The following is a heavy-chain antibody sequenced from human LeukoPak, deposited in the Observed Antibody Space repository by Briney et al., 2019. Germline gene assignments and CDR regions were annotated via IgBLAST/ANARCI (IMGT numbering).Heavy chain of an antibody. V-gene: IGHV1-2*04. J-gene: IGHJ4*02. D-gene: IGHD1-26*01. Sequence: ASETVSCKACGYMFTGYYKHWVGQAPGQGREWVGWINPDRGGTKYAQKYQGWGTMTRDTSISTAYMELNRLTSDVSAVYYCATSGGGLVGSTTIGDYFDYWGQGTLVTVSS. CDR1: GYMFTGYY. CDR2: INPDRGGT. CDR3: ATSGGGLVGSTTIGDYFDY.